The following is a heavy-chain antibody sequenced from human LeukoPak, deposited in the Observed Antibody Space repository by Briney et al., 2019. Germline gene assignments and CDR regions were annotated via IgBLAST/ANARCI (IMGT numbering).Heavy chain of an antibody. D-gene: IGHD5-18*01. Sequence: PSETLSLTCTVSGGSVSSSNYYWGWIRQPPRKGLEWIGSIYYGGNTYYNPSLKSRVTISVDTSKNQFSLKLSSVTAADTAVYYCARLNSYGLRRGQGTLGTVSS. CDR2: IYYGGNT. CDR3: ARLNSYGLR. CDR1: GGSVSSSNYY. V-gene: IGHV4-39*01. J-gene: IGHJ4*02.